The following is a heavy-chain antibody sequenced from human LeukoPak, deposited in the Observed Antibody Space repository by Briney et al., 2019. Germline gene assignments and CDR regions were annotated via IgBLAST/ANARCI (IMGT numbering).Heavy chain of an antibody. CDR1: GVSISNYY. CDR2: IYASGST. V-gene: IGHV4-4*07. J-gene: IGHJ5*02. CDR3: ARDREVYDFWKGDGNWFDP. Sequence: SETLSLTCAVSGVSISNYYWNWIRQPAGKRLEWIGRIYASGSTNYNPSLQSRVTMSVDSSKNQFSLRLTSLTAADTAIYYCARDREVYDFWKGDGNWFDPWGQGTLVTVSS. D-gene: IGHD3-3*01.